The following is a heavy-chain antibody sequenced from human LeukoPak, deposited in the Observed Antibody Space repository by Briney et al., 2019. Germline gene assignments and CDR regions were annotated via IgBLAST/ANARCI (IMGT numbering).Heavy chain of an antibody. Sequence: SETLSLTCSVSGGSISSYYWSWIRQPAGKGLEWIGRIYSSGTITYNPSLQSRVTMSVDTSKNQFSLKLSSVTAADTAVYYCARGGQWLDRNWFDPWGQGTLVTVSS. CDR1: GGSISSYY. CDR2: IYSSGTI. V-gene: IGHV4-4*07. D-gene: IGHD6-19*01. J-gene: IGHJ5*02. CDR3: ARGGQWLDRNWFDP.